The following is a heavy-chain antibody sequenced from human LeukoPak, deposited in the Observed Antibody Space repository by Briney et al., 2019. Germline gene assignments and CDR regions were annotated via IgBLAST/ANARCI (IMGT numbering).Heavy chain of an antibody. CDR1: GYTFTNYG. J-gene: IGHJ4*02. CDR2: ISAYNGNT. CDR3: ARDHFYCSSTTCYGETIDY. D-gene: IGHD2-2*01. V-gene: IGHV1-18*01. Sequence: ASVKVSCKASGYTFTNYGITWVRQAPGQGLEWMGWISAYNGNTNYAQKLQGRVTTTTDTSTSTAYMELRSLRSDDTAVFYCARDHFYCSSTTCYGETIDYWGQGTLVTVSS.